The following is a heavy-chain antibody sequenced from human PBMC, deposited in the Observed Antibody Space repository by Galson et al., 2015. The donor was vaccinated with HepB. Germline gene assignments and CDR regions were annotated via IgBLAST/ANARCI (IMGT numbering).Heavy chain of an antibody. V-gene: IGHV3-48*04. CDR3: ARGVMRLVDY. D-gene: IGHD3-16*01. CDR1: GFTFSSYS. J-gene: IGHJ4*02. CDR2: INTVSTAI. Sequence: SLRLSCAASGFTFSSYSMNWVRQAPGKGLEWVSYINTVSTAIYYADSVKGRFTISRDNDRNSLYLQMNSLRAEDTAVYYCARGVMRLVDYWGQGTLVTVPS.